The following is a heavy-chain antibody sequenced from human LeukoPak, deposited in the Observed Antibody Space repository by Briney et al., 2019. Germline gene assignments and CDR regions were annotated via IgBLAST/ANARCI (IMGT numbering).Heavy chain of an antibody. CDR1: GGSISSGSYY. Sequence: SQTLSLTCTVSGGSISSGSYYWSWIRQPAWKGLEWIGRIYTSGSTNYNPSLKSRVTISVDTSKNQFSLKLSSVTAADTAVYYCASGDSSGYYDYWGQGTLVTVSS. CDR3: ASGDSSGYYDY. V-gene: IGHV4-61*02. J-gene: IGHJ4*02. CDR2: IYTSGST. D-gene: IGHD3-22*01.